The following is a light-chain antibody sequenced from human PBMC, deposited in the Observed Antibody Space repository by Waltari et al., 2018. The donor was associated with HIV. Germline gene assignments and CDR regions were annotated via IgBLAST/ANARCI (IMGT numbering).Light chain of an antibody. CDR1: QSVTSGF. Sequence: EIVLPQSPRTLSLSQGDRATLSCRASQSVTSGFLAWYQQKRGQAPTLPMYGASSRAKGIPDRFSGGGSGTDFTLTISRLEPEDFAVYHCQQYGSSPYTFGQGTRLEIK. J-gene: IGKJ2*01. V-gene: IGKV3-20*01. CDR3: QQYGSSPYT. CDR2: GAS.